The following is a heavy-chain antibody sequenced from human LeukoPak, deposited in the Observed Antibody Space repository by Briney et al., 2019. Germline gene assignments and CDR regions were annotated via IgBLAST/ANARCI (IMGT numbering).Heavy chain of an antibody. CDR3: AGGTRGYCSGGSCHRFDY. J-gene: IGHJ4*02. V-gene: IGHV4-34*01. CDR1: GGSFSGYY. CDR2: INHSGST. Sequence: SETLSLTCAVYGGSFSGYYGSWIRQPPGKGLEWIGEINHSGSTNYNPTLKSRVTISVDTSRNQFSLKLSSVTAADTAVYYCAGGTRGYCSGGSCHRFDYWGQETLVTVSS. D-gene: IGHD2-15*01.